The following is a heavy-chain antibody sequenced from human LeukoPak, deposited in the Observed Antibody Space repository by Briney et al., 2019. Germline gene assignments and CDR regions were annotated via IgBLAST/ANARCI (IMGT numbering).Heavy chain of an antibody. J-gene: IGHJ4*02. V-gene: IGHV3-30*02. D-gene: IGHD5-12*01. CDR1: GFTFSSYG. CDR2: IRYDGSNK. Sequence: GGSLRLSCAASGFTFSSYGMHWVRQAPGKGLEWVAFIRYDGSNKYYADSVKGRFTISRDNSKNTLYLQMNSLRAEDTAVYYCAKDGSTYSGYDRWGQGTLVTVSS. CDR3: AKDGSTYSGYDR.